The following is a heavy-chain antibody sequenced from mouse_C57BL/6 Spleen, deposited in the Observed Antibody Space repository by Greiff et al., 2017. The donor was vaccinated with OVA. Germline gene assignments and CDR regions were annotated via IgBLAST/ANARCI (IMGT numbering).Heavy chain of an antibody. J-gene: IGHJ2*01. CDR3: ARGYYGSSEDFDY. CDR1: GYTFTDYY. V-gene: IGHV1-26*01. D-gene: IGHD1-1*01. CDR2: INPNNGGT. Sequence: EVQLQQSGPELVKPGASVKISCKASGYTFTDYYMNWVKQSHGKSLEWIGDINPNNGGTSYNQKFKGKATLTVDKSSSTAYMELRSLTSEDSAVYYCARGYYGSSEDFDYWGQGTTLTVSS.